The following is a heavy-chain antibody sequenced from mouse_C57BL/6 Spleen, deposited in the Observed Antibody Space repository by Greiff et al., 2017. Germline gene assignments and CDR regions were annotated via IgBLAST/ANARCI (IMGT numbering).Heavy chain of an antibody. V-gene: IGHV3-6*01. J-gene: IGHJ1*03. Sequence: DVKLQESGPGLVKPSQSLSLTCSVTGYSITSGYYWNWIRQFPGNKLEWMGYISYDGSNNYNPSLKNRISITRDTSKNQFFLKLNSVTTEDTATYYCARRGYDYDYWYFDVWGTGTTVTVSS. D-gene: IGHD2-4*01. CDR2: ISYDGSN. CDR1: GYSITSGYY. CDR3: ARRGYDYDYWYFDV.